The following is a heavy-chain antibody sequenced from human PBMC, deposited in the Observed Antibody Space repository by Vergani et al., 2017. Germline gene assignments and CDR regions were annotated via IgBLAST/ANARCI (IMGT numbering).Heavy chain of an antibody. J-gene: IGHJ5*02. D-gene: IGHD6-19*01. V-gene: IGHV3-64*04. Sequence: VQLVESGGGLVQPGGSLRLSCSASGFPFSSYAMHWVRQAPGKGLEYVSAISSNGGSTYSADSVKGRFTISRDNSKNTLYLQMNSLRAEDTAVYYCARVLRVSSGSNWVDPWGQGTLVTVSS. CDR2: ISSNGGST. CDR1: GFPFSSYA. CDR3: ARVLRVSSGSNWVDP.